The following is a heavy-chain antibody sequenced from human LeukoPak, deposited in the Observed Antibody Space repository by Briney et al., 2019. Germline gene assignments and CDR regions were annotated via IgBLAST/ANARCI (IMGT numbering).Heavy chain of an antibody. CDR2: ISGCSDST. CDR3: AKGSGGSSERY. V-gene: IGHV3-23*01. Sequence: LPGGSLRLSCAASGFTFSNSAMNSVRQAPGEGLEWVSAISGCSDSTYYADSVKGRFTISRDNSKNTLNLQMNSLRAEDTAEYYCAKGSGGSSERYWGEGTRVTVSS. CDR1: GFTFSNSA. D-gene: IGHD2-15*01. J-gene: IGHJ4*02.